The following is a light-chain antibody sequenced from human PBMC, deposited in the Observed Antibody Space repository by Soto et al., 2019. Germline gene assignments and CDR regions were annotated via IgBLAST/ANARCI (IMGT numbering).Light chain of an antibody. CDR2: GAS. J-gene: IGKJ1*01. V-gene: IGKV3-20*01. CDR3: QQYGSSPWT. CDR1: QSVSSSY. Sequence: ILLTPSPGTLSLSPGEKATPSCRASQSVSSSYLAWYQQKPGQAPRPLIYGASSRAIGIPDRFSGSGSGTDFTLTISRLEPEDFAVYYCQQYGSSPWTFGQGTKVDIK.